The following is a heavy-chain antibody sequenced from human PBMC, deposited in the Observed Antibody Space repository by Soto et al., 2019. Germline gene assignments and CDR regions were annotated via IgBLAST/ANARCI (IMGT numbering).Heavy chain of an antibody. J-gene: IGHJ4*02. CDR3: VRGSPNWGFDF. Sequence: QVQLVQSGAEVKKPGASVKVSCKASGYSFTSYDLNWVRQTSGQGLEWMGWMSPNSGNTGYAQKFQGRVTMTRDTSITTAYMELSSLRSEDTAVYYCVRGSPNWGFDFWGQGTLVAVSS. V-gene: IGHV1-8*01. D-gene: IGHD7-27*01. CDR1: GYSFTSYD. CDR2: MSPNSGNT.